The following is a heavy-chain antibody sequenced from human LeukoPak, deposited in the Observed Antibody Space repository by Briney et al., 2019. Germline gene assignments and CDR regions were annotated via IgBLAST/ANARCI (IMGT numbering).Heavy chain of an antibody. Sequence: SQTLSLTCTVSAGSISSYYWSWIRQPPGKGLEWVGYIYYSGSTNYNPSLKSRVTISVDTSKNQFSLKLSSVTAADTAVYYCARTTVTTYYYYGMDVWGQGTTVTVSS. CDR2: IYYSGST. D-gene: IGHD4-17*01. V-gene: IGHV4-59*01. CDR3: ARTTVTTYYYYGMDV. J-gene: IGHJ6*02. CDR1: AGSISSYY.